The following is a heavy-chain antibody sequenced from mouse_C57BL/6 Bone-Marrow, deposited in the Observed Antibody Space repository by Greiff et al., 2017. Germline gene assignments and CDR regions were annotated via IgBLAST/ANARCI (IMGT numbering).Heavy chain of an antibody. D-gene: IGHD2-1*01. CDR2: IYPRSGNT. Sequence: VQLKESGAELARPGASVKLSCKASGYTFTSYGISWVKQRTGQRLEWIGEIYPRSGNTYYNEKFKGKATLTADKSSSTAYMELRSLTSEDSAVYFCARGGYGNFYAMDYWGQGTSVTVSS. CDR1: GYTFTSYG. V-gene: IGHV1-81*01. J-gene: IGHJ4*01. CDR3: ARGGYGNFYAMDY.